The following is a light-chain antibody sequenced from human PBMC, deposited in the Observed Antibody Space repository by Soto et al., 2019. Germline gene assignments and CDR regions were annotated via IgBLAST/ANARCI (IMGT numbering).Light chain of an antibody. CDR3: QERSNWPIT. CDR2: DAS. Sequence: EIVLTQSPATLSLSPGERATLSCRTSQSVSSYFAWYQQKPGRAPRLLIYDASNRATGIPARFIGSGSWTDFPLTISSLVPEDFAVYYGQERSNWPITFGQGTRLEIK. V-gene: IGKV3-11*01. J-gene: IGKJ5*01. CDR1: QSVSSY.